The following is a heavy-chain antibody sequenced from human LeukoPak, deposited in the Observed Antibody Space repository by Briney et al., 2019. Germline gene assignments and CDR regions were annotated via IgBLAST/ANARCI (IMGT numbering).Heavy chain of an antibody. CDR1: GFTFSSYA. CDR2: ISSSSSTI. Sequence: PGGSLRLSCAASGFTFSSYAMNWVRQAPGKGLEWVSYISSSSSTIYYADSVKGRFTISRDNAKNSLYLQMNSLRAEDTAVYYCARSGVATIIDAFDIWGQGTMVTVSS. V-gene: IGHV3-48*01. D-gene: IGHD5-12*01. J-gene: IGHJ3*02. CDR3: ARSGVATIIDAFDI.